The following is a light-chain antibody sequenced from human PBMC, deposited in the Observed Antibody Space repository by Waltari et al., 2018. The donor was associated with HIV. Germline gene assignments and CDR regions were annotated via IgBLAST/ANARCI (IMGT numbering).Light chain of an antibody. Sequence: QSALTQPASVSGSPGQSITISCTGPSSDVGGYKYVSWYHQHPGKAPKLMIYEVNNRPSGISDRFSGSKSANTASLTISGLQADDEADYYCISFTTTNSPHVLFGGGTKLTV. CDR2: EVN. V-gene: IGLV2-14*01. CDR1: SSDVGGYKY. CDR3: ISFTTTNSPHVL. J-gene: IGLJ2*01.